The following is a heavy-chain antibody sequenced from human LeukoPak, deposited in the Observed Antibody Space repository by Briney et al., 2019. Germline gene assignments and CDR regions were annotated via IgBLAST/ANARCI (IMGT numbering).Heavy chain of an antibody. J-gene: IGHJ4*02. D-gene: IGHD3-10*01. Sequence: LSGGSLRLSCAASGFTFSSYAMSWVRQAPGKGLEWVSAISGSGGSTYYADSVKGRFTISRDNSKNTLYLQMNSLRAEDTAVYYCARARLGVLWFGEFDYWGQGTLVTVSS. CDR2: ISGSGGST. CDR1: GFTFSSYA. V-gene: IGHV3-23*01. CDR3: ARARLGVLWFGEFDY.